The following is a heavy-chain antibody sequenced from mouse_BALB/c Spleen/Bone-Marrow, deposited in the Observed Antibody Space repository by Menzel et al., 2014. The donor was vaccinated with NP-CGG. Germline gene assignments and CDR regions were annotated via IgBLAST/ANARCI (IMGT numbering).Heavy chain of an antibody. CDR3: TRDMGLLRFDY. V-gene: IGHV7-3*02. Sequence: EVKLMESGGGLVQPGGSLRLSCATSGFTFTDYYMSWVGQPPGKALEWLGFIRDKPNGYTTEYSASVKGRFTISRDNSQSILYLQMNTLRVEDSATYYCTRDMGLLRFDYWGQGTTLTVSS. CDR1: GFTFTDYY. J-gene: IGHJ2*01. D-gene: IGHD1-1*01. CDR2: IRDKPNGYTT.